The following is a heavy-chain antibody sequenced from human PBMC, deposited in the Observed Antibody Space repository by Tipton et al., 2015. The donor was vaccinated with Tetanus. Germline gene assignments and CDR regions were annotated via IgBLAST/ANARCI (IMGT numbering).Heavy chain of an antibody. D-gene: IGHD1-26*01. CDR3: ARDFREGATTTLGNDDFGI. CDR1: GGPITRGDYY. J-gene: IGHJ3*02. V-gene: IGHV4-30-4*01. CDR2: IYFSGNT. Sequence: TLSLTCTVSGGPITRGDYYWNWIRQSPGKGLEWLGNIYFSGNTHYNPSLGSRISMSVDTSKNQFSLKVSSVTAADTAVYYCARDFREGATTTLGNDDFGIWGQGTMVTVS.